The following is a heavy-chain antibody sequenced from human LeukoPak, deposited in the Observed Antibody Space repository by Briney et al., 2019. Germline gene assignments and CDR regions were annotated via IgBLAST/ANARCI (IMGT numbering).Heavy chain of an antibody. CDR3: AGGLLEAQAWLQWLRTVYSMDV. D-gene: IGHD6-19*01. V-gene: IGHV3-11*01. CDR2: MSSRSGII. J-gene: IGHJ6*02. Sequence: PGGSLRLSCVGSGFNFSDHYMSWIRQSPGKGLEWISYMSSRSGIIYYAGSVSGRFTISRDNARNSLYLQMNSLRVDHTAVYYCAGGLLEAQAWLQWLRTVYSMDVWGQGTPVTVSS. CDR1: GFNFSDHY.